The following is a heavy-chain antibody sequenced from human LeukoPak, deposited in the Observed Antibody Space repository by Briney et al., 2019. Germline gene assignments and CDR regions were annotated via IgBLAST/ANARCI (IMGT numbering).Heavy chain of an antibody. V-gene: IGHV4-31*03. CDR3: ARDFYGDQTRHWFDP. D-gene: IGHD4-17*01. Sequence: SETLSLTCTFSRGSIISGGYYGRWIRQHPGKGLECIGYIYYSGSTYYNPSLKSRVTISVDTSKNQFSLKLSSVTAADTAVYYCARDFYGDQTRHWFDPWGQGTLVTVSS. CDR2: IYYSGST. J-gene: IGHJ5*02. CDR1: RGSIISGGYY.